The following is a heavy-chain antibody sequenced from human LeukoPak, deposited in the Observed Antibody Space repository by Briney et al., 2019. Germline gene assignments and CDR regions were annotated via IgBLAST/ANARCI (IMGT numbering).Heavy chain of an antibody. Sequence: GESLKFSAKASVYSFTSYWIGCVSQMPGKGLEWLGFIYPGDSYTRYSPSFQGQVTISADKSISTAYLQGSSPKASDTARYYCARRAVAGNAFDIWGQGTMVTVSS. CDR3: ARRAVAGNAFDI. J-gene: IGHJ3*02. V-gene: IGHV5-51*01. CDR2: IYPGDSYT. D-gene: IGHD6-19*01. CDR1: VYSFTSYW.